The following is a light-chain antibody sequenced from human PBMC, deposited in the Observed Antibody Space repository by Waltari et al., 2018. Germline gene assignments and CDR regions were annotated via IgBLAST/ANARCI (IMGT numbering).Light chain of an antibody. J-gene: IGLJ3*02. CDR3: SSYVPTDTSWV. V-gene: IGLV2-14*03. CDR2: DVT. Sequence: QSALTQPASVSASRGQSITIPCTGSSSDVGGNNYVSWYQQHPGQAPKVLIYDVTNRPSGVSDRFSGSKSATTASLTISGLQAEDEADYYCSSYVPTDTSWVFGGGTKLTVL. CDR1: SSDVGGNNY.